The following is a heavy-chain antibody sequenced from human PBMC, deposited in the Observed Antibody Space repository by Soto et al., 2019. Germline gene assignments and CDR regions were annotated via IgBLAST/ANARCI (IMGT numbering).Heavy chain of an antibody. Sequence: ASVKVSCKASGYTFTSCAMHWVRQAPGQRLEWMGWINAGNGNTKYSQKFQGRVTITRDTSASTAYMELNSLRAEDTAVYYCARVGGGIPTYYYYYMEVWGKGTTVTVSS. CDR1: GYTFTSCA. J-gene: IGHJ6*03. V-gene: IGHV1-3*01. D-gene: IGHD3-16*01. CDR3: ARVGGGIPTYYYYYMEV. CDR2: INAGNGNT.